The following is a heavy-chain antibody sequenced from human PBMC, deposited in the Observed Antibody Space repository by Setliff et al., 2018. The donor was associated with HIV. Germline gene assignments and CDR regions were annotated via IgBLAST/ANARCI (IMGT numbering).Heavy chain of an antibody. Sequence: ASVKVSCKASGYTFTDYYIHWVRQAPGQGLEWMGWINPNSSDTNYAQKLQGRVTMTRETSISTAYMDLSRLRSDDTAVYYCARRVPPIPSGDLDYWGQGTLVTVSS. CDR1: GYTFTDYY. D-gene: IGHD4-17*01. J-gene: IGHJ4*02. CDR2: INPNSSDT. V-gene: IGHV1-2*02. CDR3: ARRVPPIPSGDLDY.